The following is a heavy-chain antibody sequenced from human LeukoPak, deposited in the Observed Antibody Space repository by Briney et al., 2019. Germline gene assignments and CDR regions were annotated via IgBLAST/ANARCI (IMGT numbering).Heavy chain of an antibody. D-gene: IGHD3-22*01. CDR1: GFTFTSSA. CDR3: ATVLGREWLLLQYYFDY. CDR2: IVVGSGNT. Sequence: ASVKVSCKASGFTFTSSAMQWVRQARRQRLEWIGWIVVGSGNTNYAQKFHERVTITRDMSTSTAYMELSSLRSEDTAVYYCATVLGREWLLLQYYFDYWGQGTLVTVSS. V-gene: IGHV1-58*02. J-gene: IGHJ4*02.